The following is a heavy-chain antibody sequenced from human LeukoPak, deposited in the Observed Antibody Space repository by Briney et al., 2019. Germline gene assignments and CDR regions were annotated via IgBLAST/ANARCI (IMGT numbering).Heavy chain of an antibody. V-gene: IGHV1-69*13. CDR2: IIPIFGTA. CDR1: GGTFSSYA. Sequence: GASVKVSCKASGGTFSSYAISWVRQAPGQGLEWMGGIIPIFGTANYAQKFQGRVTITADESTSTAYMELSSLRSEDTAVYYCARGSYYYDSSGQSPVYYYYYGMDVWGQGTTVTVSS. J-gene: IGHJ6*02. CDR3: ARGSYYYDSSGQSPVYYYYYGMDV. D-gene: IGHD3-22*01.